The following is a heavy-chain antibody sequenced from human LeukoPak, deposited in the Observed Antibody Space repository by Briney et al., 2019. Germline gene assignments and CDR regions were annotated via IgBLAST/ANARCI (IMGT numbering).Heavy chain of an antibody. CDR1: RFPLRNYL. CDR3: ARDVCGGDCYESRFDY. Sequence: PGGSLSLHLPACRFPLRNYLLSWFRQAPGKGLDWLSHISSSGRTKYYAASVKGRFTISRDNAKNLQFLQMSSLRAEDTAVYYCARDVCGGDCYESRFDYWGQGTLVTVSS. J-gene: IGHJ4*02. D-gene: IGHD2-21*02. V-gene: IGHV3-48*03. CDR2: ISSSGRTK.